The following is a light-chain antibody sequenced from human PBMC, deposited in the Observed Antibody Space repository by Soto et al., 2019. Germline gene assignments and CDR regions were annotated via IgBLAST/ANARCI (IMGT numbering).Light chain of an antibody. V-gene: IGLV2-14*01. CDR2: DVS. J-gene: IGLJ2*01. CDR1: ISDVGGYNY. CDR3: RSYTSISTLVV. Sequence: QSALTQPASVSGSPGQSITISCTGTISDVGGYNYVSWYQQHPGKAPKLMIYDVSNRPSGVSNRFSGSKSGNPASLTISGLRAEDGADYYCRSYTSISTLVVFGGGTKLTV.